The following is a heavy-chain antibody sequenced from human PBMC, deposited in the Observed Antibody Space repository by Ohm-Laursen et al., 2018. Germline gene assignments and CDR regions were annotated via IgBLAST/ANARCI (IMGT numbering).Heavy chain of an antibody. CDR1: GFTFSSSG. J-gene: IGHJ5*02. D-gene: IGHD3-10*01. CDR3: AKGLSGGTGHGNWFDP. V-gene: IGHV3-23*01. Sequence: SLRLSCSAPGFTFSSSGMSWVRRAPGKGLEWVSTITPIGGTTYYAESVKGRFTISRDNSKSTLYLQMNSLRVEDTAVYYCAKGLSGGTGHGNWFDPWGQGTLVSVSS. CDR2: ITPIGGTT.